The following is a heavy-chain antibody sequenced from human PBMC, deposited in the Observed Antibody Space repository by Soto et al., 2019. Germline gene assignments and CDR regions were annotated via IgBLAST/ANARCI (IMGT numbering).Heavy chain of an antibody. CDR1: EFTFGRCG. CDR2: ISGNGDTT. Sequence: GGSLRLSCAASEFTFGRCGMNWVRQAPGKGLEWVAVISGNGDTTYYADSVRGRFTISRDNSKNTLFLQMNSLRAEDTAIYFCARLSSESHVDYWGQGTLVTVSS. D-gene: IGHD3-22*01. V-gene: IGHV3-23*01. J-gene: IGHJ4*02. CDR3: ARLSSESHVDY.